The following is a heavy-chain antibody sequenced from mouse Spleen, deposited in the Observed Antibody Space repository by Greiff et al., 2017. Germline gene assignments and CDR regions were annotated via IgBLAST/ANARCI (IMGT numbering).Heavy chain of an antibody. CDR3: TRRGPYGSFAY. CDR1: GYTFTSYY. D-gene: IGHD1-2*01. Sequence: QVQLQQSGAELVKPGASVKLSCKASGYTFTSYYMYWVKQRPGQGLEWIGEINPSNGGTNFNEKFKSKATLTVDKSSSTAYMQLSSLTSEDSAVYYCTRRGPYGSFAYWGQGTLVTVSA. J-gene: IGHJ3*01. CDR2: INPSNGGT. V-gene: IGHV1S81*02.